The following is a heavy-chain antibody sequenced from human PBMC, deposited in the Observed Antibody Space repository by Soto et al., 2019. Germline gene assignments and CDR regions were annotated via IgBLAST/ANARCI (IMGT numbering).Heavy chain of an antibody. J-gene: IGHJ5*02. CDR1: GDSVSSNTAS. CDR3: AKGDNLGPKTGYAXXX. V-gene: IGHV6-1*01. Sequence: PSQTLSLXCAISGDSVSSNTASWNWIRQSPSRGLEWLGRTYFRSKWYNDYAVSVKSRIIINPDTSNNQFSLQLNSVTPEDTAVYFCAKGDNLGPKTGYAXXXWGQGIMVTVSS. D-gene: IGHD5-12*01. CDR2: TYFRSKWYN.